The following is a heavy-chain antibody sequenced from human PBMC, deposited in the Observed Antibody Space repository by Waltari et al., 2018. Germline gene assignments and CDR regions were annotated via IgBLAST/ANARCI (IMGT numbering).Heavy chain of an antibody. J-gene: IGHJ3*02. CDR1: GGTFSSYA. V-gene: IGHV1-24*01. CDR3: ATRSSGYYGGAFDI. CDR2: FDPEDGET. D-gene: IGHD3-22*01. Sequence: QVQLVQSGAEVKKPGSSVKVSCKASGGTFSSYAISWVRQAPGQGLEWRGGFDPEDGETIYAQKFQGRCTMTEDTSTDTAYMELSSLRSEDTAVYYCATRSSGYYGGAFDIWGQGTMVTVSS.